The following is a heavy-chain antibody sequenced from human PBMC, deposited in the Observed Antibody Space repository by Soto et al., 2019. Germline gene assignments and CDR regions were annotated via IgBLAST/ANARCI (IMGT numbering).Heavy chain of an antibody. V-gene: IGHV4-34*01. CDR1: GGSFSGYY. Sequence: PSETLSLTCAVYGGSFSGYYWSWIRQPPGKGLEWIGEINHSGSTNYNPSLKSRVTISVDTSKNQYSLKLSPVSAAATAVYYCARALMYSSSWYRGNCFDPWDQGTLVTVSS. CDR3: ARALMYSSSWYRGNCFDP. CDR2: INHSGST. D-gene: IGHD6-13*01. J-gene: IGHJ5*02.